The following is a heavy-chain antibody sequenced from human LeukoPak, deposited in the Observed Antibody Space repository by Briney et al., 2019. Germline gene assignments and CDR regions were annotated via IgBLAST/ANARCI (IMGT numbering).Heavy chain of an antibody. D-gene: IGHD3-10*01. J-gene: IGHJ4*02. CDR2: INPNSGGT. V-gene: IGHV1-2*02. CDR3: AKGWFGELSPLYFDY. CDR1: GYTFTGYY. Sequence: ASVKVSCKASGYTFTGYYMHWVRQAPGQGLEWMGWINPNSGGTNYAQKFQGRVTMTRDTSISTAYMELSRLRSDDTAVYYCAKGWFGELSPLYFDYRGQGTLVTVSS.